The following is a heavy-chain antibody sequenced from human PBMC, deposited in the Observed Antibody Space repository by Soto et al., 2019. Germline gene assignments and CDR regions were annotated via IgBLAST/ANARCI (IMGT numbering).Heavy chain of an antibody. CDR1: GGTFSSYA. J-gene: IGHJ4*02. D-gene: IGHD3-3*01. CDR3: ARGGSQGYDFWSGYYDYFDY. Sequence: SVKVSCKASGGTFSSYAISWVRQAPGQGLEWMGGIIPIFGTANYSQKFQGRVTITADESTSTAYMELSSLRSEDTAVYYCARGGSQGYDFWSGYYDYFDYWGRG. CDR2: IIPIFGTA. V-gene: IGHV1-69*13.